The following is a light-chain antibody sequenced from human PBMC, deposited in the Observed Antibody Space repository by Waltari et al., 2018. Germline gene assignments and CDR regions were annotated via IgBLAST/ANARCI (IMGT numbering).Light chain of an antibody. V-gene: IGKV1-12*01. J-gene: IGKJ2*01. CDR3: QQGEASPYT. Sequence: DILMTQSPSSVSASVVDRATITCRASQDVRSWLAWYQQKPGKAPNLLIYAASSLQRGVPSRFSGSGSGTHFTLTISSLQPEDFATYYCQQGEASPYTFGQGTKLEIK. CDR1: QDVRSW. CDR2: AAS.